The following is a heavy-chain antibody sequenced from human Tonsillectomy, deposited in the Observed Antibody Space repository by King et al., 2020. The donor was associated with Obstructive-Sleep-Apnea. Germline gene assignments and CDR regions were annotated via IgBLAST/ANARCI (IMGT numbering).Heavy chain of an antibody. D-gene: IGHD2-2*01. CDR2: ISSSGSTI. CDR3: SRFPPGYCSSTSCYGAWDY. CDR1: GFTFSDYY. Sequence: VQLVESGGGLVKPGGSLRLSCAASGFTFSDYYMSWIRQAPGKGLEWVSYISSSGSTIYYADSVKGRFTISRDNAKNSLYLQMNILRAADTAVYYCSRFPPGYCSSTSCYGAWDYWGQGTLVTVSS. V-gene: IGHV3-11*01. J-gene: IGHJ4*02.